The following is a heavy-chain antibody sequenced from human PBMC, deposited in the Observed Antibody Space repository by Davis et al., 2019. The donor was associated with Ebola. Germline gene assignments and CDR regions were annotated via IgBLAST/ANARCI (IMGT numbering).Heavy chain of an antibody. D-gene: IGHD2-15*01. V-gene: IGHV3-30*04. CDR2: ISYDGSNK. Sequence: GESLKISCAASGFTFSSYAMHWVRQAPGKGLEWVAVISYDGSNKYYADSVKGRFTISRDNSKNTLYLQMNSLRAEDTAVYYCAKKGKDIVVVVAASHAEYFQHWGQGTLVTVSS. J-gene: IGHJ1*01. CDR1: GFTFSSYA. CDR3: AKKGKDIVVVVAASHAEYFQH.